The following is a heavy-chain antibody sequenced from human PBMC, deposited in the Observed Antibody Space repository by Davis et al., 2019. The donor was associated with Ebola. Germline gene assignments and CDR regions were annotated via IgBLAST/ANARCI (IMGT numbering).Heavy chain of an antibody. CDR2: ISSSGSTI. Sequence: GGSLRLSCAASGFTFSDYYMSWIRQAPGKGLEWVSYISSSGSTIYYADSVKGRFTISRDNAKNSLYLQMNSLRAEDTAVYYCARGCITIFGVVTSGGWFDPWGQGTLVTVSS. V-gene: IGHV3-11*01. J-gene: IGHJ5*02. D-gene: IGHD3-3*01. CDR3: ARGCITIFGVVTSGGWFDP. CDR1: GFTFSDYY.